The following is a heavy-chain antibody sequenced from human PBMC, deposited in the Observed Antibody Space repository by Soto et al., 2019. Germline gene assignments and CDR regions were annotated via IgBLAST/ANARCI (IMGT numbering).Heavy chain of an antibody. CDR2: IRHSGIT. V-gene: IGHV4-34*01. Sequence: QVQLQQWGAGLLKPSETLSLNCAVYGGSFYWTWIRQPPGKGLEWIGEIRHSGITNYNPSLKSRVSISIDRSKSLVSLTVYSVTAADTAVYYCARGGGDYDYAVDVWGQGTTVTVSS. CDR1: GGSFY. J-gene: IGHJ6*02. D-gene: IGHD4-17*01. CDR3: ARGGGDYDYAVDV.